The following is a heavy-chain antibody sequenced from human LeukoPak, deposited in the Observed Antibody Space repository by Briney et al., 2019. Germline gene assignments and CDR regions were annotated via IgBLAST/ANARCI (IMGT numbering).Heavy chain of an antibody. Sequence: ASVKVSCKVSGYTLTELSMFWVRQAPGKGLEWKGGFDPEDGKTVYAQKFQGRVTMTEDTSTDTAYMELSSLRSEDTAVYYCATGYLVTAGLMDVWGQGTTVTVSS. V-gene: IGHV1-24*01. CDR1: GYTLTELS. D-gene: IGHD6-13*01. CDR3: ATGYLVTAGLMDV. J-gene: IGHJ6*02. CDR2: FDPEDGKT.